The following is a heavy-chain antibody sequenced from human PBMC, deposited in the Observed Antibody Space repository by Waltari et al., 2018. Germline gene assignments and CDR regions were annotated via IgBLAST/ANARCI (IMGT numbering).Heavy chain of an antibody. J-gene: IGHJ4*02. CDR1: GYTFTTYY. CDR2: INPSGCSR. V-gene: IGHV1-46*01. CDR3: ARGVGEYYFDY. D-gene: IGHD3-16*01. Sequence: QVQVVQSGAEVKKPGASVKVSCKAPGYTFTTYYMHWGRQATGQGLEWMGIINPSGCSRTYAQKFQGRVTMTRDRSTSSVYMELSSLTHEDTAVYYCARGVGEYYFDYWGQGTLVTVSS.